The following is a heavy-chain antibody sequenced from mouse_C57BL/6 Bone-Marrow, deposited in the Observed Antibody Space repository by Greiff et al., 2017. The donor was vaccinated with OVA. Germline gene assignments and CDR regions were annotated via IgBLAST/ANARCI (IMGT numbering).Heavy chain of an antibody. D-gene: IGHD1-1*01. Sequence: QVQLKQSGAELARPGASVKLSCKASGYTFTSYGISWVKQRTGQGLEWIGEIYPRSGNTYYNEKFKGKATLTADKSSSTAYMELRSLTSEDSAVYFCARRHYYGSSGYAMDYWGQGTSVTVSS. CDR3: ARRHYYGSSGYAMDY. CDR1: GYTFTSYG. CDR2: IYPRSGNT. J-gene: IGHJ4*01. V-gene: IGHV1-81*01.